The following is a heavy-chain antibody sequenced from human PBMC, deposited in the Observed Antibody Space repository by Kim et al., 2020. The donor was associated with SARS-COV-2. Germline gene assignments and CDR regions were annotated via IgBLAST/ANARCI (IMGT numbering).Heavy chain of an antibody. CDR1: GFTFSSYG. D-gene: IGHD3-3*01. J-gene: IGHJ4*02. CDR3: ARDCAIFGVARYPDY. Sequence: GWSLRLSCAASGFTFSSYGMHWVRQAPGKGLEWVAVIWYDGSNKYYADSVKGRFTISRDNSKNTLYLQMNSLRAEDTAVYYCARDCAIFGVARYPDYWGQGTLVTVSS. CDR2: IWYDGSNK. V-gene: IGHV3-33*01.